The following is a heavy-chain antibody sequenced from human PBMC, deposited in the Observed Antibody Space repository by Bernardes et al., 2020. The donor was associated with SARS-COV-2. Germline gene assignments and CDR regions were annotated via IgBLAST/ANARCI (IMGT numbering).Heavy chain of an antibody. D-gene: IGHD3-3*01. V-gene: IGHV5-51*01. Sequence: GESLKISCKGSGYNFTNYWIGWVRQMPGKGLEWMGIIYPGDSDTRYSPSFQGQVTISADKSISTAYLQWSSLEASDTAMYYCTRRTPLPYEFCDYWGQGTLVTVSS. CDR2: IYPGDSDT. CDR3: TRRTPLPYEFCDY. CDR1: GYNFTNYW. J-gene: IGHJ4*02.